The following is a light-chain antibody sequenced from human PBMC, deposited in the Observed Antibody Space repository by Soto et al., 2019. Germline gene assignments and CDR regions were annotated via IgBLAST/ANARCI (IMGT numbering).Light chain of an antibody. CDR1: QSVTSSY. Sequence: EIVLTQSPGTLSLSPGERATLSCRASQSVTSSYLAWYQLKPGQAPRLVIYGASSRATGIPDRFSGSGSGTDFTLTISRLEPEDFAVYSCQQYSSSPWTFGQGTKVELK. J-gene: IGKJ1*01. CDR2: GAS. CDR3: QQYSSSPWT. V-gene: IGKV3-20*01.